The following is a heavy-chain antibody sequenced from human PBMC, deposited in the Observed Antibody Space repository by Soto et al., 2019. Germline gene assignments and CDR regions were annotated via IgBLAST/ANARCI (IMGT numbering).Heavy chain of an antibody. CDR2: ITGYNGNT. CDR1: GYTFTRYG. CDR3: AREGDYPYYYYGMDV. D-gene: IGHD4-17*01. J-gene: IGHJ6*02. V-gene: IGHV1-18*01. Sequence: QVQLVQSGAEVKKPGASVKVSCKASGYTFTRYGITWVRQARGQGLEWMGWITGYNGNTKYAQKLKGSVTMTTDTSTSTAYVASRSLTSDYSAVYYCAREGDYPYYYYGMDVWGQGTTVTVSS.